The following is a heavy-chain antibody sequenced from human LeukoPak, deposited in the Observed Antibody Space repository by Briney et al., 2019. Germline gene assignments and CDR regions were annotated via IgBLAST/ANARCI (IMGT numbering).Heavy chain of an antibody. D-gene: IGHD6-19*01. CDR1: GGSISSGNW. V-gene: IGHV4-4*02. CDR2: IYHSGST. Sequence: SETLSLTCAVSGGSISSGNWWSWVRQPPGKGLEWIGEIYHSGSTNYNPSLKSRVTISVDKSKNQFSLKLSSVTAADTAVYYCARSSGWYLYYFDYWGQGTLVTVSS. J-gene: IGHJ4*02. CDR3: ARSSGWYLYYFDY.